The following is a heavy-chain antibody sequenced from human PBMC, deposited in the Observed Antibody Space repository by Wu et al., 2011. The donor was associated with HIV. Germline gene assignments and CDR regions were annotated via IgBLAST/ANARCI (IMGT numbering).Heavy chain of an antibody. CDR1: GYNFARYW. Sequence: VQLVQSGAEVKKPGDSLKISCKGSGYNFARYWIAWVRQMPGKGLEWMGITDPGDSDTRYSPSFQGQVTISADKSITTAYLQWSSLEASDTAIYYCARQRLTTARDVFDVWGQGTMVIVSS. CDR2: TDPGDSDT. J-gene: IGHJ3*01. V-gene: IGHV5-51*01. CDR3: ARQRLTTARDVFDV. D-gene: IGHD1-14*01.